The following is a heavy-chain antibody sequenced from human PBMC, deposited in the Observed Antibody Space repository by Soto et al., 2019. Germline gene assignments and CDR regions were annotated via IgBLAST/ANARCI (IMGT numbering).Heavy chain of an antibody. D-gene: IGHD4-17*01. Sequence: QVQLVQSGAEVKKPGASVKVSCKVSGYTFTSYDINWGRQATGQGLEWMGWMNPNSGNTGYAQKFQGRFTMTRNTSISTAYMELSSLRSEDTAVYYCARVPERARGDYEVGWGQGTLVTVSS. CDR2: MNPNSGNT. J-gene: IGHJ4*02. V-gene: IGHV1-8*01. CDR1: GYTFTSYD. CDR3: ARVPERARGDYEVG.